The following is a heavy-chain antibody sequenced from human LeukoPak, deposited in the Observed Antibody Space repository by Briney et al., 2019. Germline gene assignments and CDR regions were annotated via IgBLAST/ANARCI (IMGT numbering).Heavy chain of an antibody. CDR2: INSDGSST. CDR1: GFTFSSYW. J-gene: IGHJ4*02. D-gene: IGHD6-13*01. CDR3: AEGIAAAGIDY. Sequence: GGSLRLSCAASGFTFSSYWMHWVRQAPGKGLAWVSRINSDGSSTSYADSVKGRFTISKDNAKNTLYLQMNSLRAEDTAVYYCAEGIAAAGIDYWGRGTLVTVSS. V-gene: IGHV3-74*01.